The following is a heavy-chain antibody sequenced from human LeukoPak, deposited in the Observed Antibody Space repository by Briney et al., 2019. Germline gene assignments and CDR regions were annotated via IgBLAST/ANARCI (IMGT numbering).Heavy chain of an antibody. CDR3: ARAVAGPGDARRFGFDP. Sequence: GGSLRLSCAASGFTFRSYSMNWVRQAPGKGLEWVSSISSSSSYIYYADSVKGRFTISRDNAKNSLYLQMNSLRAEDTAVYYCARAVAGPGDARRFGFDPWGQGTLVTVSS. D-gene: IGHD6-19*01. J-gene: IGHJ5*02. CDR1: GFTFRSYS. V-gene: IGHV3-21*01. CDR2: ISSSSSYI.